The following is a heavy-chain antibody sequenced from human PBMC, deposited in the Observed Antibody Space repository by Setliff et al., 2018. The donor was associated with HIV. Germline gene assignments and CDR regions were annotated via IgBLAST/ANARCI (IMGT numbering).Heavy chain of an antibody. D-gene: IGHD3-10*01. CDR3: ARGWFGGYYFDY. V-gene: IGHV4-34*01. J-gene: IGHJ4*02. Sequence: SETLSLTCAVYVESFSGFYWSWIRQPPGKGLEWIGEINHSGSTNHNPSLKSRVTISVDTSKNQFSLKLSFVTAADPAVYYCARGWFGGYYFDYWGQGTLVTVSS. CDR2: INHSGST. CDR1: VESFSGFY.